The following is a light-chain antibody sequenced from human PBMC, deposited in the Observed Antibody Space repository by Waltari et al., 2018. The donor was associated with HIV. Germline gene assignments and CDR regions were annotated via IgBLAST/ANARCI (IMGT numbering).Light chain of an antibody. J-gene: IGLJ3*02. V-gene: IGLV3-21*02. CDR1: NVGTKI. Sequence: SYVLTQPPSVSLAPAPTTTISCGGYNVGTKIVHWYRHETGRAPGLVVFDNAARPSRQPGRFSGSKSGNPATLTTTRVEAGDDADYSCQVWDGDSEHWVFGGGTKLTVL. CDR2: DNA. CDR3: QVWDGDSEHWV.